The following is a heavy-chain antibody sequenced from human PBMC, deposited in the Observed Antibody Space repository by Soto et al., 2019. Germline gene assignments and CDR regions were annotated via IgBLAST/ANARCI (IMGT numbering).Heavy chain of an antibody. CDR3: ARGIGYCSSINCYSSRRLRFDS. CDR2: VNHSGTT. CDR1: GGSFSGYY. Sequence: QVQLQQWGAGLLKPSETLSLTCAVYGGSFSGYYWTWIRQSPEKGLEWIGEVNHSGTTYYNPSLNTRVTISVHTPKNHFSLKMRSVTAADTAVYYCARGIGYCSSINCYSSRRLRFDSWGQGTLVTVSS. J-gene: IGHJ4*02. V-gene: IGHV4-34*01. D-gene: IGHD2-2*01.